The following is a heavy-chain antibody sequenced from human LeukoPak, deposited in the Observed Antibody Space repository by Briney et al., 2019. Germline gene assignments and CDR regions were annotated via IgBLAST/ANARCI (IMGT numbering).Heavy chain of an antibody. Sequence: GGSPRLSCAASGFIFSNYWMGWVRQAPGKGLEWVANIKQDESDKYYVDSVKGRFTISRDNAKNSLYLQMNSLRAEDTAVYYCVSGGDYGDYWGQGTLVTVSS. V-gene: IGHV3-7*01. CDR3: VSGGDYGDY. D-gene: IGHD4-17*01. J-gene: IGHJ4*02. CDR2: IKQDESDK. CDR1: GFIFSNYW.